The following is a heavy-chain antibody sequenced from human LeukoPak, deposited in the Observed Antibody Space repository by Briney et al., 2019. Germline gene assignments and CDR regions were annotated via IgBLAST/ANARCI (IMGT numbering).Heavy chain of an antibody. CDR3: ARNSCPSGSCYENRGYFDY. V-gene: IGHV4-61*02. CDR1: GGSISSATYY. J-gene: IGHJ4*02. CDR2: IYTSGST. D-gene: IGHD2-15*01. Sequence: PSETLSLTCTVSGGSISSATYYWSWIRQPAGTGLEWIGRIYTSGSTNYNPSLKSRVTLSVDTSKNQFSLKLSSVTAADTAVYYCARNSCPSGSCYENRGYFDYWGQGTLVTVSS.